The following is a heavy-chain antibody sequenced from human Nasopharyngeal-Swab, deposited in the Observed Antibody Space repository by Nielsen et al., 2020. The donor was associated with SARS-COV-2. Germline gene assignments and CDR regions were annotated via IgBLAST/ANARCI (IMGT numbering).Heavy chain of an antibody. Sequence: SETLSLTCTVPGCSISSSSYYWGWIRQPPGKGLEWIGRIYYSRSTYYNPSLKSRVTISIDTSKNQFSLKLSSVTAADTAVYYCARAYSSSWYDYWGQGTLVTVSS. CDR3: ARAYSSSWYDY. CDR1: GCSISSSSYY. CDR2: IYYSRST. D-gene: IGHD6-13*01. J-gene: IGHJ4*02. V-gene: IGHV4-39*07.